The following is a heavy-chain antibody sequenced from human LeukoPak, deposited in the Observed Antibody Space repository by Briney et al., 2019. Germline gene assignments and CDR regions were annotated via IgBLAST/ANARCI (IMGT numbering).Heavy chain of an antibody. J-gene: IGHJ4*02. D-gene: IGHD3-22*01. Sequence: GRSLRLSCAASGFTFSSYGMHWVRQAPGKGLEWVAVIWYDGSNKYYADSVKGRFTISRDDSKNTLYLQMNSLRAEDTAVYYCAKLKYYYDSSGYYYGDRDYYFDYWGQGTLVTVSS. CDR1: GFTFSSYG. CDR3: AKLKYYYDSSGYYYGDRDYYFDY. CDR2: IWYDGSNK. V-gene: IGHV3-33*06.